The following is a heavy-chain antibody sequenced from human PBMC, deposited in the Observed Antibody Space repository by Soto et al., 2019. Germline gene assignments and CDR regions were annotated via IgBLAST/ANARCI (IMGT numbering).Heavy chain of an antibody. CDR1: GGSISSGGYY. J-gene: IGHJ6*02. D-gene: IGHD3-10*01. CDR2: IYYSGST. CDR3: ARDSRHYGSGSSYGVDV. Sequence: SETLSLTCTVSGGSISSGGYYWSWIRQHPGKGLEWIGYIYYSGSTYYNPSLKSRVTISVDTSKNQFSLKLSSVTAADTAVYYCARDSRHYGSGSSYGVDVWGQGATVTVSS. V-gene: IGHV4-31*03.